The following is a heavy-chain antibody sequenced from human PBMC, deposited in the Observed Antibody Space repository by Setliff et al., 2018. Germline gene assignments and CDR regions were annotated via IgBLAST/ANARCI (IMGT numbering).Heavy chain of an antibody. V-gene: IGHV1-18*01. D-gene: IGHD3-3*01. CDR1: AYAFVSYG. CDR2: ISAYTGKA. Sequence: ASVKVSCKASAYAFVSYGLSWMRQAPGQGLEWLGWISAYTGKADYAHNFQDRLTMTTDTSTNTAYMELRSLTSDDTAVYFCARAPRLEWILPTFDYWGQGTPVTV. CDR3: ARAPRLEWILPTFDY. J-gene: IGHJ4*02.